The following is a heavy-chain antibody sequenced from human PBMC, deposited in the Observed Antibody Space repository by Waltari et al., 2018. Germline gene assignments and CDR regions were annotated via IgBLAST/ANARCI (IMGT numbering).Heavy chain of an antibody. CDR2: IYPGDSDT. CDR1: GYSFTSYW. V-gene: IGHV5-51*01. D-gene: IGHD1-26*01. J-gene: IGHJ4*02. CDR3: ARGIVGATPRAYFFDY. Sequence: EVQLVQSGAEVKKPGESLKISCKGSGYSFTSYWIGWVRQMPGKGLEWMGIIYPGDSDTRYSPSFQGKVTISADKSSSTAYLQWSSLKAADTAMYYCARGIVGATPRAYFFDYWGQGTLVTVSS.